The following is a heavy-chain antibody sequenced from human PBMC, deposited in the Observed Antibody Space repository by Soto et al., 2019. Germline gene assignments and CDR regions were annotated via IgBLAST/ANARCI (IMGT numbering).Heavy chain of an antibody. CDR3: ARTHYTYGLLIDY. CDR2: VCWTGST. Sequence: WETLSLTCSVSGDSITTTGYYWGWIRQPPGKGLQWIGNVCWTGSTFSHPSLTSRVFISVDTSKNEFSLRMTSVTAADTDVYYSARTHYTYGLLIDYWGQGTLVTVSS. J-gene: IGHJ4*02. CDR1: GDSITTTGYY. D-gene: IGHD2-8*01. V-gene: IGHV4-39*01.